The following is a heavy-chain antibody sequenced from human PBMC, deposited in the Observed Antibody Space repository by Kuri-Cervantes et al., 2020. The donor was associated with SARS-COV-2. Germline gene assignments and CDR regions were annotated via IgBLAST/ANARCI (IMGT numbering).Heavy chain of an antibody. CDR3: ARTDPQLPHLIY. V-gene: IGHV3-21*01. CDR2: ISSSSSYI. D-gene: IGHD1-14*01. CDR1: GFTFSSYS. Sequence: GESLKISCAASGFTFSSYSMNWVRQAPGKGLEWVSSISSSSSYIYYADSVKGRFTISRDNAKNSLYLQMNSLRAEDTAVYYCARTDPQLPHLIYWGQGTLVTDSS. J-gene: IGHJ4*02.